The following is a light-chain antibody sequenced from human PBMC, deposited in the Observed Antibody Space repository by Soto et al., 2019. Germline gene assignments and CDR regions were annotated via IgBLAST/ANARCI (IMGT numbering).Light chain of an antibody. V-gene: IGKV3-15*01. CDR2: RAS. J-gene: IGKJ1*01. CDR1: QSINSN. CDR3: QQYGSSSWT. Sequence: IVMTQSPATLSVSPGERATLSCRASQSINSNLAWYQQKPGQAPRLLMFRASIRATGFPARFSGSGSGTEFNITISRLEPEDFAVYYCQQYGSSSWTFGQGTKVEIK.